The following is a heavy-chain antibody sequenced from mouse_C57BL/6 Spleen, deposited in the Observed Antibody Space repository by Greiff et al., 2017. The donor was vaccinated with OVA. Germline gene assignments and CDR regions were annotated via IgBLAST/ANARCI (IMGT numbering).Heavy chain of an antibody. V-gene: IGHV5-4*01. D-gene: IGHD2-4*01. CDR2: ISDGGSYT. J-gene: IGHJ1*03. CDR1: GFTFSSYA. Sequence: EVQVVESGGGLVKPGGSLKLSCAASGFTFSSYAMSWVRQTPEKRLEWVATISDGGSYTYYPDNVKGRFTISRDNAKNNLYLQMSHLKSEDTAMYYCARDDYDVGWYFDVWGTGTTVTVSS. CDR3: ARDDYDVGWYFDV.